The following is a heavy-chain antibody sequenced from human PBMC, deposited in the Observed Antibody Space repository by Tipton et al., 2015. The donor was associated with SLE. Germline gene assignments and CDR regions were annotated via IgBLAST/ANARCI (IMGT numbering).Heavy chain of an antibody. V-gene: IGHV4-59*01. CDR2: IYYSGST. J-gene: IGHJ6*03. CDR3: ARGYYYYMDV. CDR1: AGSISSYY. Sequence: TLSLTCTASAGSISSYYWSWIRQPPGKGLEWIGDIYYSGSTNYNPSLKSRVTISIDTSKNHFSLKVNSVTAADTAVYYCARGYYYYMDVWGKGTTVTVSS.